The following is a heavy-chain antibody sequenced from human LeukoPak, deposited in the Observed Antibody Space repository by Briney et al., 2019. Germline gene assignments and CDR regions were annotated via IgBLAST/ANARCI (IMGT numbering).Heavy chain of an antibody. D-gene: IGHD2-21*02. Sequence: GASVKVSCKASGYTFTSYGISWVRQAPGQGLEWMGWISAYNGNTNYVQKLQGRVTITTDTSTSTAYMELRSLRSDDTAVYYCARDGLAYCGGDCYSDYWGQGTLVTVSS. CDR1: GYTFTSYG. CDR2: ISAYNGNT. V-gene: IGHV1-18*01. CDR3: ARDGLAYCGGDCYSDY. J-gene: IGHJ4*02.